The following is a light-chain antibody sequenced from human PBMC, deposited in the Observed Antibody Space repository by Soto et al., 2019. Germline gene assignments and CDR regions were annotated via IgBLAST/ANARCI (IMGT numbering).Light chain of an antibody. CDR1: QSVLYSSNNKNY. CDR2: WAS. Sequence: DIVMTQSPDSLAVSLGERATINCTSSQSVLYSSNNKNYLAWYQQKPGQPPKLLIYWASTRESGVPDRFSVXGXGXXXXLTXXSLQAEDVXXYYCQQYYSTPWTFGQVTKVEIK. V-gene: IGKV4-1*01. J-gene: IGKJ1*01. CDR3: QQYYSTPWT.